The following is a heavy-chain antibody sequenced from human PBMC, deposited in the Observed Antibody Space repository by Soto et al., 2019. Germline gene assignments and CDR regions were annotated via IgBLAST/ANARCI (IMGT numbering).Heavy chain of an antibody. D-gene: IGHD6-6*01. J-gene: IGHJ4*02. CDR1: VGSISSGGYY. V-gene: IGHV4-31*03. CDR3: ARDRSSSFDY. CDR2: IYYSGST. Sequence: SETLSLTCTVSVGSISSGGYYWSWIRQHPGKGLEWIGYIYYSGSTYYNPSLKSRVTISVDTSKNQFSLKLSSVTAADTAVYYCARDRSSSFDYWGQGTLVTVSS.